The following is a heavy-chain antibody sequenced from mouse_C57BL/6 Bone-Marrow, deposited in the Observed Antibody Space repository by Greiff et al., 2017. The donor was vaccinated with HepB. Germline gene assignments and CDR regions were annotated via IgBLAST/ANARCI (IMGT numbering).Heavy chain of an antibody. D-gene: IGHD2-4*01. CDR2: ISSGSSTI. V-gene: IGHV5-17*01. J-gene: IGHJ4*01. CDR1: GFTFSDYG. CDR3: ARGTYYDYDEDY. Sequence: EVKLMESGGGLVKPGGSLKLSCAASGFTFSDYGMHWVRQAPEKGLEWVAYISSGSSTIYYADTVKGRFTISRDNAKNTLFLQMTSLRSEDTAMYYCARGTYYDYDEDYWGQGTSVTVSS.